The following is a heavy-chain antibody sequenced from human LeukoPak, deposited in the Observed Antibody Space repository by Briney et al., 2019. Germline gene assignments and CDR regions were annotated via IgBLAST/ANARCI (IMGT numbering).Heavy chain of an antibody. J-gene: IGHJ3*02. D-gene: IGHD1-26*01. V-gene: IGHV1-69*13. Sequence: ASVKVSCKASGGTFSSYAISWVRQAPGQGLEWMGGIIPIFGTVNYAQKFQGRVTITADESTSTAYMELSSLRSEDTAVYYCASAPSGSYPYAFDIWGQGTMVTVSS. CDR3: ASAPSGSYPYAFDI. CDR1: GGTFSSYA. CDR2: IIPIFGTV.